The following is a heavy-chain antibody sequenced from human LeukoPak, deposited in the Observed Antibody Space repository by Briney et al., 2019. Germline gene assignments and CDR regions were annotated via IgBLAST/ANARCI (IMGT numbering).Heavy chain of an antibody. V-gene: IGHV3-21*01. J-gene: IGHJ4*02. D-gene: IGHD3-10*01. CDR3: ARVYYYASGSYYDYFDY. Sequence: PGGSLRLSCAASGFTFNTYSMNWVRQAPGKGLEWVSCIRSSSSYIYYADSVKGRFTISRDNAKNSLHLQMNRLRDEDTAVYYCARVYYYASGSYYDYFDYWGQGTLVSVSS. CDR2: IRSSSSYI. CDR1: GFTFNTYS.